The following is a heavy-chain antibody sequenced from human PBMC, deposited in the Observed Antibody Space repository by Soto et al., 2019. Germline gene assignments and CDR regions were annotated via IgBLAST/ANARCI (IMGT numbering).Heavy chain of an antibody. J-gene: IGHJ6*03. CDR1: GGSISSSSYY. Sequence: SETLSLTCTVSGGSISSSSYYWGWIRQPPGKGLEWIGSIYYSGSTYYNPSLKSRVTISVDTSKNQFSLKLSSVTAADTAVYYCASSSENWKSYLYYYYYMDVWGKGTTVTVSS. CDR3: ASSSENWKSYLYYYYYMDV. D-gene: IGHD1-1*01. CDR2: IYYSGST. V-gene: IGHV4-39*01.